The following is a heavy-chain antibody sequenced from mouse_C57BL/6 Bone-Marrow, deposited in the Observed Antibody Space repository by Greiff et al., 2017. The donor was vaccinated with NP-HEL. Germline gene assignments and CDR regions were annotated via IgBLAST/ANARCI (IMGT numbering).Heavy chain of an antibody. J-gene: IGHJ4*01. V-gene: IGHV2-2*01. CDR3: ARGIYYGNYHYYYAMDY. CDR2: IWSGGST. D-gene: IGHD2-1*01. Sequence: VQVVESGPGLVQPSQSLSITCTVSGFSLTSYGVHWVRQSPGKGLEWLGVIWSGGSTDYNAAFISRLSISKDNSKSQVFFKMNSLQADDTAIYYCARGIYYGNYHYYYAMDYWGQGTSVTVSS. CDR1: GFSLTSYG.